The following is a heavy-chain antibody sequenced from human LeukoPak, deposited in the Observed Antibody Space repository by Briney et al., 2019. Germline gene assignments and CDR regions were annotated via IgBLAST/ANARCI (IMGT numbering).Heavy chain of an antibody. CDR2: IYYSGST. Sequence: SETLSRTCIVSGYSIHSGYYWGWIRQPPGKGLEWIGYIYYSGSTNYNPSLKSRVTISVDTSKNQFSLKLSSVTAADTAVYYCARGGDDYGDYFDYWGQGTLVTVSS. CDR1: GYSIHSGYY. CDR3: ARGGDDYGDYFDY. D-gene: IGHD4-17*01. J-gene: IGHJ4*02. V-gene: IGHV4-59*01.